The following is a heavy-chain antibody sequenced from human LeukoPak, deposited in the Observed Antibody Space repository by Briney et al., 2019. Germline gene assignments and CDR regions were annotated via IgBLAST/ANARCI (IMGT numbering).Heavy chain of an antibody. CDR1: GFTVSSNY. J-gene: IGHJ4*02. D-gene: IGHD3-9*01. CDR3: ARVEDYDILTGFDY. V-gene: IGHV3-53*01. CDR2: IYSGGST. Sequence: GGSLRLSRAASGFTVSSNYMSWVRQAPGKGLEWVSVIYSGGSTYYADSVKGRFTISRDNAKNSLYLQMNSLRAEDTAVYYCARVEDYDILTGFDYWGQGTLVTVSS.